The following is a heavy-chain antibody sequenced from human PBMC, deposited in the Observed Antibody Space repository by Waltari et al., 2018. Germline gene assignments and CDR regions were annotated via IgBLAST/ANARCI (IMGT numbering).Heavy chain of an antibody. CDR3: ARRMVTTGYFDY. CDR2: VFYNGDT. J-gene: IGHJ4*02. V-gene: IGHV4-39*01. CDR1: GGPFSSTSYY. D-gene: IGHD4-4*01. Sequence: QVQLQESGPGLVKPSETLSLTCTVSGGPFSSTSYYWGWIRQPPGKGLEWIGYVFYNGDTYYNPSLKSRVTISIDTSKNQCSLKLTSVTAADTAVYHCARRMVTTGYFDYWGQGTLVTVSS.